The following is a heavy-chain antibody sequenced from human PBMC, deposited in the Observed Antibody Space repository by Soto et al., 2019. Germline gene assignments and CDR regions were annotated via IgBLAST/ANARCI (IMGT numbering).Heavy chain of an antibody. CDR1: GYTFTSYG. CDR3: ARDGRYSGSYGGYYFDY. Sequence: QVQLVQSGAEVKKPGASVKVSCKASGYTFTSYGISWVRQAPGQGLEWMGWISANNGTTNYAQKIQGRVTMTTDTSTRTAYMELRSLRSDDTAVYYCARDGRYSGSYGGYYFDYWGQGTLVTVSS. D-gene: IGHD1-26*01. J-gene: IGHJ4*02. V-gene: IGHV1-18*01. CDR2: ISANNGTT.